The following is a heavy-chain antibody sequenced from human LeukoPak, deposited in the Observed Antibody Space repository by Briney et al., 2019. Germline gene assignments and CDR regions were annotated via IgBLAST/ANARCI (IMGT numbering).Heavy chain of an antibody. V-gene: IGHV4-38-2*01. CDR1: GYSISSGYY. CDR3: AGYLPRGGAFDI. D-gene: IGHD3-10*01. CDR2: IYHSGST. Sequence: SETLSLTCAVSGYSISSGYYWGWIRQPPGKGLEWIGSIYHSGSTYYNPSLNSRVTISVDTSKNQFSLKLSSVTAADTAVYYWAGYLPRGGAFDIWGQGTMVTVSS. J-gene: IGHJ3*02.